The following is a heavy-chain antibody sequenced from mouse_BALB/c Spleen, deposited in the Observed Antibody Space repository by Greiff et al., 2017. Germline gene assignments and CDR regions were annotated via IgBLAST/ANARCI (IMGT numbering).Heavy chain of an antibody. CDR3: ARQGGYDAGKNAMDY. J-gene: IGHJ4*01. V-gene: IGHV5-9-3*01. CDR2: ISSGGSYT. D-gene: IGHD2-2*01. CDR1: GFTFSSYA. Sequence: EVKLMESGGGLVKPGGSLKLSCAASGFTFSSYAMSWVRQTPEKRLEWVATISSGGSYTYYPDSVKGRFTISRDNAKNTLYLQMSSLRSEDTAMYYCARQGGYDAGKNAMDYWGQGTSVTVSS.